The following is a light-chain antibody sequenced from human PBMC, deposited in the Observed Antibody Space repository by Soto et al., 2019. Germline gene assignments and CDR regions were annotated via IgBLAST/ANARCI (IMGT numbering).Light chain of an antibody. CDR1: QGVSND. Sequence: EIVMTQSPAILSLSPGERAIVSCRTSQGVSNDLAWYQQKPGQAPRLLIYGASIRATGIPARFSGGGSGTEFTLTISSLQSEDFAVYYCQQYNKWWTFGQGTKVETK. CDR2: GAS. J-gene: IGKJ1*01. V-gene: IGKV3-15*01. CDR3: QQYNKWWT.